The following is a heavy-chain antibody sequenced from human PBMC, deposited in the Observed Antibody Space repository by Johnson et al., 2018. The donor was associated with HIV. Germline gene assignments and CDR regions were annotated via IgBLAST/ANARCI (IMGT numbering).Heavy chain of an antibody. CDR1: GFTFDDYG. Sequence: VQLVESGGGVVRPGGSLRLSCAASGFTFDDYGMSWVRQAPGKGLEWVSGINWNGGSTSYADSVKGRFPISRDNAKNSLYLKMNSLRAEDTALYYCAREIRITMIKGHGGVAFDIWGQGKMGTGSS. CDR3: AREIRITMIKGHGGVAFDI. CDR2: INWNGGST. V-gene: IGHV3-20*04. D-gene: IGHD3-22*01. J-gene: IGHJ3*02.